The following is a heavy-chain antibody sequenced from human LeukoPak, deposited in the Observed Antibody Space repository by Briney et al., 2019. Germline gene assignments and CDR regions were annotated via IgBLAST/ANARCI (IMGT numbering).Heavy chain of an antibody. CDR1: GFTFSSYA. CDR2: ISYDGSNK. D-gene: IGHD2-2*01. J-gene: IGHJ1*01. Sequence: GGSLRLSCAVSGFTFSSYAMHWVRQAPGKGLEWVAVISYDGSNKYYADSVKGRFTISRDNSKNTLYLQMNSLRAEDTAVYYCSTGAYCSSTSCHEYFQHWGQGTLVTVSS. CDR3: STGAYCSSTSCHEYFQH. V-gene: IGHV3-30-3*01.